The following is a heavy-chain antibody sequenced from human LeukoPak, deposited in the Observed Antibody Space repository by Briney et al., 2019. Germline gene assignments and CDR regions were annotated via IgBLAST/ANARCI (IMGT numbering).Heavy chain of an antibody. CDR2: IDTTSTYK. CDR1: GFTFSAYT. CDR3: ARRYCTSSTCGAYDI. J-gene: IGHJ3*02. D-gene: IGHD2-2*01. V-gene: IGHV3-21*01. Sequence: PGGSLRLSCAASGFTFSAYTMHWVRQAPGKGLEWVSAIDTTSTYKIYADSVKGRFTISRGNAKNSLYLQMNSLRAEDTAVYYCARRYCTSSTCGAYDIWGQGTKVTVSS.